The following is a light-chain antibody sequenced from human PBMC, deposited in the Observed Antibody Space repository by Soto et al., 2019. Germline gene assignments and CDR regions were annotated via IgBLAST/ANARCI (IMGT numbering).Light chain of an antibody. J-gene: IGKJ1*01. Sequence: LXXSVXDRFTILCRASQSIRNWLAWYQQKPGKVPKLLIYDASSLASGVPSRFSGSGSGTTFTLTISSLQSDDFATYYCLQYNGYYRTFGQGTKVDI. CDR1: QSIRNW. CDR2: DAS. V-gene: IGKV1-5*02. CDR3: LQYNGYYRT.